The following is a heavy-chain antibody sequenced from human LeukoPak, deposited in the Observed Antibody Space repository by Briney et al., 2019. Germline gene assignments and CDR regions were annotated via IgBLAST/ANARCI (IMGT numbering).Heavy chain of an antibody. CDR3: ARDQDYYYDSSGYLY. Sequence: GGSLRLSCAASGFTFSSYWMHWVRQAPGKGLVWVSRINSDGSSTSYADSVKGRFTISRDNAKNTLYLQMNSLRAEDTAVYYRARDQDYYYDSSGYLYWGQGTLVTVSS. CDR1: GFTFSSYW. J-gene: IGHJ4*02. V-gene: IGHV3-74*01. CDR2: INSDGSST. D-gene: IGHD3-22*01.